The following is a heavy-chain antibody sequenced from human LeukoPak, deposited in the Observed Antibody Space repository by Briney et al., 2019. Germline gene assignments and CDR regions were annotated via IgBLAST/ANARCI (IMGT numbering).Heavy chain of an antibody. CDR2: IKEDGSEK. D-gene: IGHD3-22*01. CDR1: GFTFSSYS. V-gene: IGHV3-7*03. J-gene: IGHJ4*02. Sequence: PGGSLRLSCAASGFTFSSYSMNWVRQAPGKGLEWVANIKEDGSEKYYVDSVKGRFTISRDNAKNSLFLQMNSLKTEDTAFYYCAKGARSSSGYTTDWGQGILVTVSS. CDR3: AKGARSSSGYTTD.